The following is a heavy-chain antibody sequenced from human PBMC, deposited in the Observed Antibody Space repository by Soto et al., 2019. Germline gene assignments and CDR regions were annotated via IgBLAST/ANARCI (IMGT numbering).Heavy chain of an antibody. V-gene: IGHV1-46*01. CDR3: ARALVRVWFDP. CDR2: INPSGGST. Sequence: ASVKASWKASRYTFTSYYIHWVRQAPGQGLEWMGIINPSGGSTSYAQKFQGRVTMTRDTSTSTVYMELSSLRSEDTAVYYCARALVRVWFDPWGQGTLVTVSS. J-gene: IGHJ5*02. CDR1: RYTFTSYY.